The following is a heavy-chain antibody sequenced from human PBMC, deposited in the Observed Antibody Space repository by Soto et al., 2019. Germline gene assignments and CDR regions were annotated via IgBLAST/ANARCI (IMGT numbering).Heavy chain of an antibody. Sequence: QVQLVQSGAEVKKPGASVKVSCKASGYTFTNYGISWVRQAPGQGLEWMGWITGNNGNINYAQKLQGRVTMTTDTSTSTACMEVRSLRSADTAVYYCARVINRDFLVVPAALDYWGQGTLVTVSS. D-gene: IGHD2-2*01. CDR1: GYTFTNYG. V-gene: IGHV1-18*01. CDR2: ITGNNGNI. CDR3: ARVINRDFLVVPAALDY. J-gene: IGHJ4*02.